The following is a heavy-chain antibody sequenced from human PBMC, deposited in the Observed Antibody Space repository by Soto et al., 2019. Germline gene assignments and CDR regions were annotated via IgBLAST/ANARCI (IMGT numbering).Heavy chain of an antibody. J-gene: IGHJ4*02. D-gene: IGHD3-3*01. Sequence: GESLKLSCKGSGYNFSTYWISWVRQTPGKGLELMGRIDPSDSYTDYSPSFRGHVTISADKANSTAYLQWSSLKASDTAVYFCAKKVTIYAVDPADYWGQGTQVTVAS. V-gene: IGHV5-10-1*01. CDR2: IDPSDSYT. CDR1: GYNFSTYW. CDR3: AKKVTIYAVDPADY.